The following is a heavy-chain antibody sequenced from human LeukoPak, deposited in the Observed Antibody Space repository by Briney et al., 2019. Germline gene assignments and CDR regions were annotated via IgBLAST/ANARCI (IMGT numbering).Heavy chain of an antibody. CDR2: INSDGSST. CDR1: GFTFSSYW. D-gene: IGHD3-22*01. J-gene: IGHJ4*02. Sequence: GGSLRLSCAASGFTFSSYWMHWVRQAPGKGLVWVSRINSDGSSTSYADSVKGRFTISRDNAKNTLYLQMNSLRAEDTAVYYCARAGYDSSGYLANDYWGQGTLVTVSS. V-gene: IGHV3-74*01. CDR3: ARAGYDSSGYLANDY.